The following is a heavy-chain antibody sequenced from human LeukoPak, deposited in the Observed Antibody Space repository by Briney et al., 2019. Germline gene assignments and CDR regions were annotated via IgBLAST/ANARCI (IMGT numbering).Heavy chain of an antibody. V-gene: IGHV4-30-4*08. D-gene: IGHD1-26*01. CDR1: GGSISSGDYH. J-gene: IGHJ4*02. CDR2: IYYSGST. Sequence: PSQTLSLTCTVSGGSISSGDYHWSWIRQPPGKGLEWIGYIYYSGSTYYNPSLKSRVTISVDTSKNQFSLKLSSVTAADTAVYYCASNSGSYRQIDYWGQGTLVTVSS. CDR3: ASNSGSYRQIDY.